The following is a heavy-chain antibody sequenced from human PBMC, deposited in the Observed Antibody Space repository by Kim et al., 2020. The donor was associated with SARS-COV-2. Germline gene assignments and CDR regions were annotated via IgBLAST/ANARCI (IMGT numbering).Heavy chain of an antibody. CDR3: AKDLHCSSTSCYGEGAFDI. V-gene: IGHV3-43*01. CDR2: ISWDGGST. J-gene: IGHJ3*02. Sequence: GGSLRLSCAASGFTFDDYTMHWVRQAPGKGLEWVSLISWDGGSTYYADSVKGRFTISRDNSKNSLYLQMNSLRTEDTALYYCAKDLHCSSTSCYGEGAFDIWGPGTMVTGSS. CDR1: GFTFDDYT. D-gene: IGHD2-2*01.